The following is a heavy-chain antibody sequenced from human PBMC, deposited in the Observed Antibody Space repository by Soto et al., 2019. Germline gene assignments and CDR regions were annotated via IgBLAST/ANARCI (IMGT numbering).Heavy chain of an antibody. CDR1: GGSISSYY. Sequence: SETLSLTCTVSGGSISSYYWSWIRQPPGKGLEWIGYIYYSGSANYNPSLKSRVTISVDTSKNQFSLKLSSVTAADTAVYYCASVAFVGYGVSPYYYYGMGFCSQRPSGTVSS. V-gene: IGHV4-59*01. D-gene: IGHD3-3*02. CDR2: IYYSGSA. J-gene: IGHJ6*02. CDR3: ASVAFVGYGVSPYYYYGMGF.